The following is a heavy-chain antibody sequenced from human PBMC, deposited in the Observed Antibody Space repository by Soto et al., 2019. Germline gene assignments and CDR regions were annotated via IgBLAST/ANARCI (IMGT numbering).Heavy chain of an antibody. V-gene: IGHV4-34*01. Sequence: SETLSLTCAVYGGSFSGYYWSWIRQPPGKGLEWIGEINHSGSTNYNPSLKSRVTISVDTSKNQFSLKLSSVTAADTAVYYCAVFWSGFPGRYYYYYMDVWGKGTTVTVSS. D-gene: IGHD3-3*01. J-gene: IGHJ6*03. CDR1: GGSFSGYY. CDR2: INHSGST. CDR3: AVFWSGFPGRYYYYYMDV.